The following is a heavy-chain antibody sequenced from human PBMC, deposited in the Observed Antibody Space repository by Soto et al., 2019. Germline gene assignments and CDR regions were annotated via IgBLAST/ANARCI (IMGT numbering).Heavy chain of an antibody. CDR3: ARCKVVAATHSYYYRRDV. Sequence: ASVMVSCKASGCTFTGYYMYWVRQAPGQGLGWMGWINPNSGGTNYAQKFQGWVTMTRDTSISTAYMELSRLRSDDTTMYYSARCKVVAATHSYYYRRDVWDQGTTVTVSS. CDR2: INPNSGGT. D-gene: IGHD2-15*01. J-gene: IGHJ6*02. V-gene: IGHV1-2*04. CDR1: GCTFTGYY.